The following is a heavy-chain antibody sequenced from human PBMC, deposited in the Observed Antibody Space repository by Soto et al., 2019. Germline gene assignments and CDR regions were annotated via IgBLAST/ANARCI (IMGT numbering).Heavy chain of an antibody. D-gene: IGHD1-26*01. V-gene: IGHV4-59*01. CDR2: IYYSGST. CDR3: ARGDGSVTAGYYYYGMDV. CDR1: GGSISSYY. J-gene: IGHJ6*02. Sequence: PSETLSLPCTVSGGSISSYYWSWIRQPPGKGLEWIAYIYYSGSTNYNPSLKSRVTISVDTSKNQFSLKLSSVTAADTAVYYCARGDGSVTAGYYYYGMDVWGQGTTVTVAS.